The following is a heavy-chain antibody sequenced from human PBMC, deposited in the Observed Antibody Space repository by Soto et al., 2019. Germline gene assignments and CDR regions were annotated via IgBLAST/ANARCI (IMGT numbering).Heavy chain of an antibody. CDR3: ATSFGSGYRAFDY. D-gene: IGHD3-10*01. CDR1: GDTFNFYT. Sequence: QVQLVQSGAAVKKPGSSLRVSCKASGDTFNFYTINWVRQAPGLGLEWLGRIIPYLSVSNYAQKFQGRVTITADKSTNTAYMEVRSLRSEDTAMYYCATSFGSGYRAFDYWGQGALVTVSS. J-gene: IGHJ4*02. CDR2: IIPYLSVS. V-gene: IGHV1-69*02.